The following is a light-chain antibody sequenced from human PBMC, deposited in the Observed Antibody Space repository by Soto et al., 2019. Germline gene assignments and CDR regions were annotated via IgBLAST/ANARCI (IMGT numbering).Light chain of an antibody. Sequence: DIQLTQSPSFLSASVGDRVTITCRASQDISSYLAWYQQKPGKAPQLLIYAASTLQSGVPSSFSGSGSGTEFTLTISSLQPEDFATYYCQQLNSYPLTFGPGTKVAIK. CDR2: AAS. J-gene: IGKJ3*01. CDR3: QQLNSYPLT. V-gene: IGKV1-9*01. CDR1: QDISSY.